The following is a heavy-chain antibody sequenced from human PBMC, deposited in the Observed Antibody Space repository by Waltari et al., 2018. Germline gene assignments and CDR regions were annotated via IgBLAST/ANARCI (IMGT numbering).Heavy chain of an antibody. CDR1: GFTFSSYW. CDR2: IKQDGSEK. CDR3: ARGAFDYIWGSYRYATGMDV. D-gene: IGHD3-16*02. V-gene: IGHV3-7*01. Sequence: EVQLVESGGGLVQPGGSLRLSCAASGFTFSSYWMSWVRQAPGKGLEWVANIKQDGSEKYYVDSVKGRFTISRDNAKNSLYLQMNSLRAEDTAVYYCARGAFDYIWGSYRYATGMDVWGQGTTVTVSS. J-gene: IGHJ6*02.